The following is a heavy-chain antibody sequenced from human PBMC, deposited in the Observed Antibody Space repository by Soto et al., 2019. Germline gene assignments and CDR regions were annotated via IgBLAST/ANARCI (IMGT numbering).Heavy chain of an antibody. CDR1: GGSISSSSYY. V-gene: IGHV4-39*01. J-gene: IGHJ6*02. CDR3: ARHVEGLVRTLYYYGMDV. CDR2: IYYSGRST. D-gene: IGHD6-19*01. Sequence: PSETLSLTCTVSGGSISSSSYYWGWIRQPPGKGLEWIGSIYYSGRSTYYNPSLKSRVTISVDTSKNQFSLKLSSVTAADTAVYYCARHVEGLVRTLYYYGMDVWGQGTTVTVPS.